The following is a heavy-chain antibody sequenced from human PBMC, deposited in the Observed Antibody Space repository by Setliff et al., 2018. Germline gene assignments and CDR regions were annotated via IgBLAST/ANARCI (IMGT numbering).Heavy chain of an antibody. Sequence: PGESLKISCEGSGYSFSNFWIGWVRQMPGKGLEWLGIIYPGDSHTRYSQSFQGQVTMSADKSINTAYLQWSNLKASDTATYYCARGLVGATYSVYFDYWGQGALVTVSS. CDR2: IYPGDSHT. D-gene: IGHD1-26*01. V-gene: IGHV5-51*01. CDR3: ARGLVGATYSVYFDY. J-gene: IGHJ4*02. CDR1: GYSFSNFW.